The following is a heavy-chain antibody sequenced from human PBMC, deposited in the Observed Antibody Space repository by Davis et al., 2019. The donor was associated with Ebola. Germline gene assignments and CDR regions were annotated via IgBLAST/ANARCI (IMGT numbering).Heavy chain of an antibody. J-gene: IGHJ4*02. Sequence: GESLKISCAVSGFTFSSYNMNWVRQAPGKGLEWVSYISSSGSTIYYADSVRGRFTISRDNAKNSLYLQMNSLRDEDTAVYYCARASSGWYNNWGQGTLVTVSS. D-gene: IGHD6-19*01. V-gene: IGHV3-48*02. CDR1: GFTFSSYN. CDR3: ARASSGWYNN. CDR2: ISSSGSTI.